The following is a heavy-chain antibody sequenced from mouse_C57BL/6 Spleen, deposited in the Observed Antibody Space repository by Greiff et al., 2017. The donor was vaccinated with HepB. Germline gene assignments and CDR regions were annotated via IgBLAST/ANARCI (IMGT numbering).Heavy chain of an antibody. CDR3: ARWAYYSFAY. J-gene: IGHJ3*01. CDR1: GYTFTSYW. V-gene: IGHV1-50*01. CDR2: IDPSDSYT. Sequence: QVQLQQPGAELVKPGASVKLSCKASGYTFTSYWMQWVKQRPGQGLEWIGEIDPSDSYTNYNQKFKGKATLTVATSSSTAYMQLSSLTSEDSAVYYCARWAYYSFAYWGQGTLVTVSA. D-gene: IGHD2-10*01.